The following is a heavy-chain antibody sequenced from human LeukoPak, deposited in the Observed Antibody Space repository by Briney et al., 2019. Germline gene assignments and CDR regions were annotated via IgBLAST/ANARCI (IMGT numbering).Heavy chain of an antibody. Sequence: SETLSLTCTVSGGSISSSSYYWGWIRQPPGKGLEWIGSIYYSGSTNYNPSLKSRVTISVDTSKNQFSLKLSSATAADTAVYYCARDIAAAGAFFDYWGQGTLVTVSS. D-gene: IGHD6-13*01. J-gene: IGHJ4*02. V-gene: IGHV4-39*07. CDR2: IYYSGST. CDR1: GGSISSSSYY. CDR3: ARDIAAAGAFFDY.